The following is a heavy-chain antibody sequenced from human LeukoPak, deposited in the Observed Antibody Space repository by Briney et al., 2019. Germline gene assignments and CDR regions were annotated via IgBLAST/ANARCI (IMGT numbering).Heavy chain of an antibody. J-gene: IGHJ4*02. D-gene: IGHD5-12*01. CDR2: IYPGDSDT. CDR1: GYSFTSYW. V-gene: IGHV5-51*01. Sequence: GESLKISCKGSGYSFTSYWIGWVRQMPGKGLEWMGIIYPGDSDTRYSPSFQGQVTISADKSISTAYLQWSSLKAPDTAMYYCARSPGDYSGYDWAFDYWGQGTLVTVSS. CDR3: ARSPGDYSGYDWAFDY.